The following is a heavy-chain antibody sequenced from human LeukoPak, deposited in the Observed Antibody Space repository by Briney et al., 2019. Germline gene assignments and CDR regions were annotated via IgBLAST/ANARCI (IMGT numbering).Heavy chain of an antibody. CDR1: GFTFSSYG. CDR3: AKTKGYSYAFDY. D-gene: IGHD5-18*01. Sequence: GGSLRLSCAASGFTFSSYGMSWVRQAPGKGLEWVSAISGSGGSTYYADSVKGRFTISRDNSKNTLYLQMNSLRAEDTAVYYCAKTKGYSYAFDYWGQGTLVTVSS. CDR2: ISGSGGST. J-gene: IGHJ4*02. V-gene: IGHV3-23*01.